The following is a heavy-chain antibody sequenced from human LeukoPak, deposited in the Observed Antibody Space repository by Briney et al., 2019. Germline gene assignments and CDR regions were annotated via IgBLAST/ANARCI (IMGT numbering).Heavy chain of an antibody. V-gene: IGHV3-20*01. CDR3: AREITIYYDYPQGAFDI. D-gene: IGHD3-16*01. CDR2: INWNGGST. Sequence: GGSLRLSCAASGFTFDDYGMSWVRQAPGKGLEWVSGINWNGGSTGYADSVKGRFTISRDNAKNSLYLQMNSLRAEDTALYHCAREITIYYDYPQGAFDIWGQGTMVTVSS. J-gene: IGHJ3*02. CDR1: GFTFDDYG.